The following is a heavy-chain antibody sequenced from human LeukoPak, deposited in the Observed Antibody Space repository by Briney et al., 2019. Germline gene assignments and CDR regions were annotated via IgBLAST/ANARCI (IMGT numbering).Heavy chain of an antibody. J-gene: IGHJ3*02. CDR1: EYTFTDYY. V-gene: IGHV1-2*06. Sequence: ASVKVSCKDSEYTFTDYYMYWVRQAPGQGLEWMGRIDPKIGGTNYAQTFQGRVTMTRDTTTTTAYMVLTRLRSDDTAVYYCARGAGSYGSAFDIWGQGTMVIVSS. CDR2: IDPKIGGT. CDR3: ARGAGSYGSAFDI. D-gene: IGHD1-26*01.